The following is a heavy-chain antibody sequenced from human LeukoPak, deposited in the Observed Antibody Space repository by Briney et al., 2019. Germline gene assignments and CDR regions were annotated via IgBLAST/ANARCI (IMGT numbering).Heavy chain of an antibody. Sequence: GGPRRISCAASGFTFTSYDMSWVRQAPGKGLECVSAISGSGGSTYYADSVKGRFTISRDNSKNTLYLQMNSLRAEDTAVYYCAKELYCSSTSCYAGHFDYWGQGTLVTVSS. CDR1: GFTFTSYD. CDR2: ISGSGGST. CDR3: AKELYCSSTSCYAGHFDY. D-gene: IGHD2-2*01. V-gene: IGHV3-23*01. J-gene: IGHJ4*02.